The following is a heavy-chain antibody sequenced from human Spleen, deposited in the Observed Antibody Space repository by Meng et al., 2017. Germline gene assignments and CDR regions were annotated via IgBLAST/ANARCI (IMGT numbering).Heavy chain of an antibody. V-gene: IGHV1-8*03. D-gene: IGHD3-22*01. CDR3: VRGGYYYESRGHLHAFDV. CDR1: GYTFTSYD. Sequence: ASVKVSCKASGYTFTSYDINWVRQATGQGLEWMGWMNPNSGNTGYAQKFQGRVTITRNTSISTAYMELSSLRSEDTAVYYCVRGGYYYESRGHLHAFDVWGQGTMVTVSS. J-gene: IGHJ3*01. CDR2: MNPNSGNT.